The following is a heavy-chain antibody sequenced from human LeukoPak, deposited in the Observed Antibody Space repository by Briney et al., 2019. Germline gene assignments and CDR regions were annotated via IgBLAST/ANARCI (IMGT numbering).Heavy chain of an antibody. CDR2: IIPIFGTA. CDR1: GGTFSSYA. J-gene: IGHJ5*02. D-gene: IGHD5-12*01. Sequence: ASVKVSCKASGGTFSSYAISWVRQAPGQGLEWMGGIIPIFGTANYAQKFQGRVTITTDESTSTAYMELSSLRSEDTAVYYCAREDSGYENWFDPWGPGTLVTVSS. V-gene: IGHV1-69*05. CDR3: AREDSGYENWFDP.